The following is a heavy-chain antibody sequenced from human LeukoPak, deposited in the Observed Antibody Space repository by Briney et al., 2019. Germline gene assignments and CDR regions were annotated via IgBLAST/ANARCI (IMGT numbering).Heavy chain of an antibody. CDR3: ATWEGATGDFDY. D-gene: IGHD1-26*01. CDR2: ASGSGGST. CDR1: GFTFTNYA. V-gene: IGHV3-23*01. Sequence: PGGSLRLSCAASGFTFTNYAMSWVRQAPGKGLEWVSTASGSGGSTYYADSVKGRFTISRDNSKNTLYLQMNSLRAEDTAVYYCATWEGATGDFDYWGQGTLVTVSS. J-gene: IGHJ4*02.